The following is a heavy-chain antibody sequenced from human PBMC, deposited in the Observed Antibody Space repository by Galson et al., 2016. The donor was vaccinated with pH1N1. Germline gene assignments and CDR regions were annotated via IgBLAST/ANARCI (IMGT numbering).Heavy chain of an antibody. CDR3: AKLGNVFYEFDH. CDR1: GFTFSSYA. CDR2: ISSSYGNI. Sequence: SLRLSCAASGFTFSSYAMTWVRQAPGKGLQWVSTISSSYGNIFYADSVRGRFTISRDTSKNTLYLQLNSPRAEDTALYYFAKLGNVFYEFDHWGQGALVTVSS. J-gene: IGHJ4*02. D-gene: IGHD3/OR15-3a*01. V-gene: IGHV3-23*01.